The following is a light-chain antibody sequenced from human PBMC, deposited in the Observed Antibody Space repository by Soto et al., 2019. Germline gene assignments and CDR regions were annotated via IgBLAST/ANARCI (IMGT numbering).Light chain of an antibody. Sequence: EIVLTQSPCTLSLSPGERATLSCWASQSIRSSYLAWYQQRPGQAPRLLIYGASSRATGIPDRFSGSESGREFTLTISRLEPEDFAVYYCQQYGSPLYTFGQGTKLEIK. V-gene: IGKV3-20*01. CDR1: QSIRSSY. CDR2: GAS. J-gene: IGKJ2*01. CDR3: QQYGSPLYT.